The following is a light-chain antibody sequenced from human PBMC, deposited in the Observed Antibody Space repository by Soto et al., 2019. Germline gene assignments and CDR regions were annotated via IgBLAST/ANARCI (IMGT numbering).Light chain of an antibody. V-gene: IGLV2-14*01. CDR2: DVS. CDR3: SSYTSSSTLNV. CDR1: SSDVGGYNY. J-gene: IGLJ1*01. Sequence: CVLTQPASGSGSPGQSITISCTGASSDVGGYNYVSWYQQHPGKAPKLMIYDVSNRPSGVSNRFSGSKSGNTASLTISGLQAEDEADYYCSSYTSSSTLNVFGTGTKVTVL.